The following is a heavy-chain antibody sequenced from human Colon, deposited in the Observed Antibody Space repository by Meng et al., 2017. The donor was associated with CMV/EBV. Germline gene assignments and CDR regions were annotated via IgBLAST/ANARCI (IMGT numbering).Heavy chain of an antibody. CDR2: INSDGSST. Sequence: LSFAVSGFTFSNYWMYWVRQGSGKGLVWVSHINSDGSSTTYADSVKGRFTISRDNAKNTLYLQMNSLRGEGTAVYYCARGGSNGLTFWGQGTLVTVSS. V-gene: IGHV3-74*03. D-gene: IGHD2-15*01. J-gene: IGHJ1*01. CDR3: ARGGSNGLTF. CDR1: GFTFSNYW.